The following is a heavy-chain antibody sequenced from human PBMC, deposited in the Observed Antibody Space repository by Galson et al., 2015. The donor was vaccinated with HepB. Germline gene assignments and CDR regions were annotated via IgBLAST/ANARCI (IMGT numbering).Heavy chain of an antibody. CDR2: ISYDGSQK. J-gene: IGHJ4*02. V-gene: IGHV3-30-3*01. Sequence: SLRLSCAASGFTFSKFAMHWVRQAPGKGLEWVTIISYDGSQKSCAESVRGRFTISRDNSKNTLYLQMNSLRPEDTSVYYCAGSDSNSWHNFNYWGQGTLVTVSS. CDR1: GFTFSKFA. D-gene: IGHD2/OR15-2a*01. CDR3: AGSDSNSWHNFNY.